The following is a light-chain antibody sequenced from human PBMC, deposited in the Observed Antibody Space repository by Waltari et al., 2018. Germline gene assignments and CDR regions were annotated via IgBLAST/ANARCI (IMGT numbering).Light chain of an antibody. CDR1: ALPRTY. Sequence: SYQLTQPPSVSVFPGQTARITCSGDALPRTYSYWYKQKSGQAPVLVIYVENKRPSGDPWRFSGSSSGTVATLTISGAQLEDEADYYCYSTDSSGNERVFGGGTKLTVL. J-gene: IGLJ3*02. CDR3: YSTDSSGNERV. CDR2: VEN. V-gene: IGLV3-10*01.